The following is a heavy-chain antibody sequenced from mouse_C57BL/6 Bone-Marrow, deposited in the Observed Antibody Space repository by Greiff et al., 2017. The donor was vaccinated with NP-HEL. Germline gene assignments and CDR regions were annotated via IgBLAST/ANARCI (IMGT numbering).Heavy chain of an antibody. D-gene: IGHD1-1*01. CDR1: GYTFTSYW. V-gene: IGHV1-64*01. CDR3: ARGYYGSSPWFAY. CDR2: IHPNSGST. J-gene: IGHJ3*01. Sequence: QVQLQQPGAELVKPGASVKLSCKASGYTFTSYWMHWVKQRPGQGLEWIGMIHPNSGSTNYNEKFKSKATLTVAKSSSTAYMQLSSLTSEDSAVYYCARGYYGSSPWFAYWGQGTLVTVSA.